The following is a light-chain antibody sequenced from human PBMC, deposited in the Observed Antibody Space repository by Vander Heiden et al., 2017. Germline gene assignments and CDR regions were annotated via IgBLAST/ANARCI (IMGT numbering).Light chain of an antibody. CDR3: LQHNSYPIT. Sequence: ITRAPSPLSASVGDRVTITCRASQGIRNALGWYQQKPGKAPKRLIYAASSLESGVPSRFSGSGSGTEFTLTISSLQPEDFATYYCLQHNSYPITFGGGTRLELK. CDR1: QGIRNA. V-gene: IGKV1-17*01. J-gene: IGKJ4*01. CDR2: AAS.